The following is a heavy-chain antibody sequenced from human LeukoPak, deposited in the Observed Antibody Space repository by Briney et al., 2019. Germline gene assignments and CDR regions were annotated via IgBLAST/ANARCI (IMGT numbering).Heavy chain of an antibody. CDR2: ISSSSSYI. D-gene: IGHD1-26*01. V-gene: IGHV3-21*04. CDR3: ARDYTLTVGTTTYFQH. CDR1: GFTFSSYS. J-gene: IGHJ1*01. Sequence: GGSLRLSCAASGFTFSSYSMNWVRQAPGKGLEWVSSISSSSSYIYYADSVKGRFTISRDNAKNSLHLQMNSLRAEDTAVYYCARDYTLTVGTTTYFQHWGQGTLVTVSS.